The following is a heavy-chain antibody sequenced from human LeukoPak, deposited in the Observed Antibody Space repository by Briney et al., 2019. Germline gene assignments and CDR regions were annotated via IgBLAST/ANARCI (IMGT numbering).Heavy chain of an antibody. CDR1: GFTFSRFE. D-gene: IGHD1-26*01. V-gene: IGHV3-48*03. Sequence: GGSLRLSCVASGFTFSRFEMNWVRQAPGKGLEWISHISRGTYIAYADSVKGRFSISRDNAKNSLYLQMNSLRAEDTAVYYCARARWGESFLGHYYYMDVWGKGTTVTISS. CDR2: ISRGTYI. J-gene: IGHJ6*03. CDR3: ARARWGESFLGHYYYMDV.